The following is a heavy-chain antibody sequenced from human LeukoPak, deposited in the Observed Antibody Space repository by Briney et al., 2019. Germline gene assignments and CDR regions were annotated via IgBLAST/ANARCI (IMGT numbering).Heavy chain of an antibody. Sequence: SVKVSCKTSGENFRTSGISWVRQTPGQGLEWLGGIVPIFGIPSYAQNFQGRVMIVADESTRTVYLEVRNLRSEDTAVFFCARGLGEVPFDYWGQGSLVTV. CDR2: IVPIFGIP. CDR3: ARGLGEVPFDY. J-gene: IGHJ4*02. D-gene: IGHD3-16*01. CDR1: GENFRTSG. V-gene: IGHV1-69*01.